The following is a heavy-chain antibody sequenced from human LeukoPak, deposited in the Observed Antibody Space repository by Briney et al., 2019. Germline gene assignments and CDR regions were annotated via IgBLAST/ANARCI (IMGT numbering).Heavy chain of an antibody. CDR2: ISYNSGSI. D-gene: IGHD2-21*02. CDR1: GFTFDGYS. V-gene: IGHV3-9*01. Sequence: SGGSLRLSCAASGFTFDGYSMHWVRQTPGRGLEWVSGISYNSGSIGYADSVKGRFTISRDNAKNSLYLHMDSLTTEDTALYYCARCGGDWAHFDNWGQGTQVIVSS. CDR3: ARCGGDWAHFDN. J-gene: IGHJ4*02.